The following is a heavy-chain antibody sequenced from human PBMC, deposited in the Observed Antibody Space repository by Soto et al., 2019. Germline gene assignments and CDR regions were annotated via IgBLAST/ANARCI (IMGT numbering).Heavy chain of an antibody. J-gene: IGHJ5*02. CDR3: ARGVGSGSYYNQYNWFDP. V-gene: IGHV1-18*01. CDR2: ISAYNGNT. CDR1: GYTFTNYG. Sequence: QVQLVQSGAEVKKPGASVKVSCRASGYTFTNYGISWVRQAPGQGLEWMGWISAYNGNTKYAQKLQGRVTMTTDTSTSTAYMELRSLRSDDTAVYYCARGVGSGSYYNQYNWFDPWGQGTLVTVSS. D-gene: IGHD3-10*01.